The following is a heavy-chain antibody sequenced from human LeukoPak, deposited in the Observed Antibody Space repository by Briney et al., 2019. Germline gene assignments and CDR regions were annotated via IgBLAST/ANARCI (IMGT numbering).Heavy chain of an antibody. CDR2: IYYGGST. CDR1: GGSISSYY. D-gene: IGHD3-3*01. Sequence: PSETLSLTCTVSGGSISSYYWSWIRQPPGKGLEWIGYIYYGGSTNYNPSLKSRVTISVDTSKNQFSLELSSVTAADTAVYYCARQRPITIFGVVIPFDYWGQGTLVTVSS. V-gene: IGHV4-59*08. J-gene: IGHJ4*02. CDR3: ARQRPITIFGVVIPFDY.